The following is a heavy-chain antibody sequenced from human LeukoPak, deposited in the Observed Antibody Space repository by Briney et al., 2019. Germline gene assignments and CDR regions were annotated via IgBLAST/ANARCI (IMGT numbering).Heavy chain of an antibody. CDR3: ARDGVLRFLEWLRIPGYYFDY. J-gene: IGHJ4*02. D-gene: IGHD3-3*01. CDR2: ISAYNGNT. CDR1: GYTFTSYG. Sequence: ASVKVSCKASGYTFTSYGISWVRQAPGQGLEWMGWISAYNGNTNYAQKLQGRVTMTTDTSTSTAYMELRSLRSDDTAVYYCARDGVLRFLEWLRIPGYYFDYWGQGTLVTVSS. V-gene: IGHV1-18*01.